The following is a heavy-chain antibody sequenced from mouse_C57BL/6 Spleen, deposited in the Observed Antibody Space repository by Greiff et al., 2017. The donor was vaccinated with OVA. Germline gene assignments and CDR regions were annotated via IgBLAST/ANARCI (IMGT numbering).Heavy chain of an antibody. V-gene: IGHV1-81*01. CDR3: GSYETAPQAY. Sequence: VQLQQSGAELARPGASVKLSCKASGYTFTSYGISWVKQRTGQGLEWIGEIYPRSGNTYYNEKFKGKATLTADKSSSTAYMELRSLTSEDSAVYFCGSYETAPQAYWGQGTLVTVSA. J-gene: IGHJ3*01. CDR2: IYPRSGNT. D-gene: IGHD3-2*01. CDR1: GYTFTSYG.